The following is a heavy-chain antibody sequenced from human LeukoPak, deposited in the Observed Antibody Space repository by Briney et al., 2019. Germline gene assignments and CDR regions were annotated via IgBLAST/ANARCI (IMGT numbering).Heavy chain of an antibody. D-gene: IGHD4/OR15-4a*01. CDR3: VRAFPQNGAPKEVAGFDN. CDR1: GFTFSDYW. CDR2: IEQRGSRK. V-gene: IGHV3-7*01. Sequence: PGGSLRLSCAASGFTFSDYWMSWVRQAPGNGLEWVATIEQRGSRKSYVDSVMGRFTISRDDVRSSLYLDMNSLRVEDTAVYSCVRAFPQNGAPKEVAGFDNWGQGTMVTVSS. J-gene: IGHJ3*02.